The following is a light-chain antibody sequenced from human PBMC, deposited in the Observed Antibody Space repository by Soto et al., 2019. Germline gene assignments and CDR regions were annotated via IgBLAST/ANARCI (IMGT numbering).Light chain of an antibody. CDR2: STY. J-gene: IGKJ2*01. V-gene: IGKV1-39*01. CDR1: RTISSY. Sequence: DIQMTQSPSSLSASVGDRVTITCRASRTISSYLNWYQQKPGKAPKLLIYSTYTLQNGVPSRFSGSGSGTDFTLTISSLQPEDFATYYCQQSYDTPYTFGHGSKLEIK. CDR3: QQSYDTPYT.